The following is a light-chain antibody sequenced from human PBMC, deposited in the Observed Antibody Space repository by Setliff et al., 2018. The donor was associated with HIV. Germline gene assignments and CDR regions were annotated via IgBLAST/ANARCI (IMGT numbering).Light chain of an antibody. CDR2: EIV. J-gene: IGLJ1*01. V-gene: IGLV2-23*02. CDR1: NSDVGKFNL. Sequence: QSVLTQPASASGSPGQSITISCTGTNSDVGKFNLVSWYQQQPGKAPKLIIYEIVKRPSGISSRFSGSKSGNTASLTISGLQPDDEATYYCCSYAGSKSFDVFGTGTKVTVL. CDR3: CSYAGSKSFDV.